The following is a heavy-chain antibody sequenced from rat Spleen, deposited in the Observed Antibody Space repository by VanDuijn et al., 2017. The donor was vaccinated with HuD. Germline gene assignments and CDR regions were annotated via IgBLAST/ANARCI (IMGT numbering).Heavy chain of an antibody. V-gene: IGHV5S13*01. CDR3: ASGIWFAY. CDR2: ISSGGRNT. CDR1: GFTFTNYG. Sequence: EVQLVESGGGLVQPGRSLKLSCAASGFTFTNYGVAWVRQAPTKGLEWVASISSGGRNTYYRDSVKGRFTISRDNAKSTLYLQMNKLGSEDTAIYYCASGIWFAYWGQGTLVTVSS. J-gene: IGHJ3*01.